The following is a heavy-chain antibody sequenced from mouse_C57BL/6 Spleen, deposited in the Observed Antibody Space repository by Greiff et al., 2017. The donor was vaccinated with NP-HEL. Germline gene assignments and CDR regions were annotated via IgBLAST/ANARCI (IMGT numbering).Heavy chain of an antibody. CDR3: ARGDGNYYAMDY. CDR1: GYAFTNYL. D-gene: IGHD2-1*01. Sequence: VQLQESGAELVRPGTSVKVSCKASGYAFTNYLIEWVKQRPGQGLEWIGVINPGSGGTNYNETFKGKATLTADTSSSTAYMQLSSLTSEDTAVYFCARGDGNYYAMDYWGQGTSVTVSS. J-gene: IGHJ4*01. CDR2: INPGSGGT. V-gene: IGHV1-54*01.